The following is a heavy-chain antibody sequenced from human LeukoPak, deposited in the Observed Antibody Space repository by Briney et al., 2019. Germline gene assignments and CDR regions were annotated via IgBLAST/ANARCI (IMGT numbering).Heavy chain of an antibody. Sequence: ASVKVSCKASGYTFTSYYMHWVRQAPGQGLEWMGIINPSGGSTSYAQKFQGRVTMTRDTSISTAYMELSRLRSDDTAVYYCARGSNWKPIDPWGQGTLVTVSS. CDR3: ARGSNWKPIDP. J-gene: IGHJ5*02. CDR1: GYTFTSYY. V-gene: IGHV1-46*01. D-gene: IGHD1-1*01. CDR2: INPSGGST.